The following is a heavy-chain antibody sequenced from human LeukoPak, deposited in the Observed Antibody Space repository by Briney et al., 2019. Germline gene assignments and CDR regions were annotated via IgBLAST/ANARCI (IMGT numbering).Heavy chain of an antibody. J-gene: IGHJ1*01. CDR2: INPSGGST. D-gene: IGHD1-26*01. CDR3: ARDASYQELLGYFQH. Sequence: ASVKVSCKASGYTFTSYYMHWVRQAPGQGLEWMGIINPSGGSTSYAQKFQGRVTMTRDMSTSTVYMELSSLRSEDTAVYYCARDASYQELLGYFQHWGQGTLVTVSS. V-gene: IGHV1-46*01. CDR1: GYTFTSYY.